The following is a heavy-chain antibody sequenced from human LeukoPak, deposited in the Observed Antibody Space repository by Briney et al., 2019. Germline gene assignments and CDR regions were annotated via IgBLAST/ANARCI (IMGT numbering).Heavy chain of an antibody. CDR1: GFTFSSHG. CDR3: AKDGRVAAAAYHFDY. D-gene: IGHD6-13*01. J-gene: IGHJ4*02. CDR2: IANDGRDK. Sequence: PGGSLRLSCAASGFTFSSHGMHWVRQAPGKGLEWVAVIANDGRDKKYADSVKGRFTISRDNSKNTLYLQMNSLRAEDTAVYYCAKDGRVAAAAYHFDYWGQGTLATVSS. V-gene: IGHV3-30*18.